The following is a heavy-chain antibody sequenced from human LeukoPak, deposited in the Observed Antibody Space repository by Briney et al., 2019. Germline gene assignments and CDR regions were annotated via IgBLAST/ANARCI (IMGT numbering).Heavy chain of an antibody. J-gene: IGHJ4*02. D-gene: IGHD1-1*01. Sequence: GGSLRLSCAASGFTFSRFGMHWIRHAPGKGLGWVAGISYDVRNKYYANHAKGRFAISRDNSKNTLYLQMNSLRAEDTAVYYCAKDWNQATDYWGQGTLVTVSS. CDR3: AKDWNQATDY. V-gene: IGHV3-30*18. CDR1: GFTFSRFG. CDR2: ISYDVRNK.